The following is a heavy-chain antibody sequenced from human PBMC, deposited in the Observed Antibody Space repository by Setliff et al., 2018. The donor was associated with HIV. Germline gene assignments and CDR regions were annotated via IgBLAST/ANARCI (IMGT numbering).Heavy chain of an antibody. V-gene: IGHV1-2*02. CDR3: ARGANSPYSSSSDY. Sequence: AASVKVSCKTSGYTFSAHYIHWVRQAPGQGLEWVGFINPNTGSTNYPQKFQGRVTMTGDTSISTAFLELTSLTSDDTAVYYCARGANSPYSSSSDYWGQGTLVTVSS. D-gene: IGHD6-6*01. CDR2: INPNTGST. CDR1: GYTFSAHY. J-gene: IGHJ4*02.